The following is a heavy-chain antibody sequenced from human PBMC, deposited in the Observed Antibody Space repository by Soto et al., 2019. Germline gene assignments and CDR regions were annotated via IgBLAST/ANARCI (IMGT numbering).Heavy chain of an antibody. D-gene: IGHD2-15*01. CDR2: ISYDGSNK. V-gene: IGHV3-30*18. CDR1: GFSFSTYG. Sequence: GGSLRLSCAASGFSFSTYGMPWVRQAPGKGLEWVAVISYDGSNKYYADSVTGRFTISRDNSKNPLYLQMNSLRAEDTAVYYCAKDRYCSGGSCYGGWFDPWGQGTLVTVSS. CDR3: AKDRYCSGGSCYGGWFDP. J-gene: IGHJ5*02.